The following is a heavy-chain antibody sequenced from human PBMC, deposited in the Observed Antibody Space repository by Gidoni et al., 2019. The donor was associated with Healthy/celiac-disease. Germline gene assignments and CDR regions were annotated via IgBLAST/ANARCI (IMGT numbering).Heavy chain of an antibody. Sequence: HVQLQASGPGLVKPSPTLSLTCTFSGGSISRGDYYWSWLRQPPGKGLEWIGDTYYRGSTYYNPSLKSRVTISVDTSKNQFSLKLSSVTAADKAVYYCASPYIAARPGGYFDLWGRGTLVTVSS. V-gene: IGHV4-30-4*01. J-gene: IGHJ2*01. CDR3: ASPYIAARPGGYFDL. CDR1: GGSISRGDYY. CDR2: TYYRGST. D-gene: IGHD6-6*01.